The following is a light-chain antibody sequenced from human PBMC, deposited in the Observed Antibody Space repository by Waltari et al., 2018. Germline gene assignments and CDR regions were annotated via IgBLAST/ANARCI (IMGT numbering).Light chain of an antibody. CDR3: QQYGASSWT. CDR2: ATS. J-gene: IGKJ1*01. Sequence: EIVLTQSPGTLSLSPGESATLSCRASQSVGANYLAWFHQKPGQPPRLLIYATSSRATGIPDRFSGSGSGTDFTLTISRLEPEDFAVYYCQQYGASSWTFGQGTKVEIK. V-gene: IGKV3-20*01. CDR1: QSVGANY.